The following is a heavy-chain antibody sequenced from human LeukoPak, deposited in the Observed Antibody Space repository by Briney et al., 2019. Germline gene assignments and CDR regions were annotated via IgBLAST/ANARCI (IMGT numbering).Heavy chain of an antibody. Sequence: PGGSLRLSCAASGFTSSSYSMNWVRQAPGKGLEWVSSISSSGTYVYYADSVKGRFTISRDNAKNSLSLQMNSLRVEDTGVYFCARGSHFFDFWGQGTPVTVSS. V-gene: IGHV3-21*01. D-gene: IGHD3-3*02. CDR3: ARGSHFFDF. J-gene: IGHJ4*02. CDR1: GFTSSSYS. CDR2: ISSSGTYV.